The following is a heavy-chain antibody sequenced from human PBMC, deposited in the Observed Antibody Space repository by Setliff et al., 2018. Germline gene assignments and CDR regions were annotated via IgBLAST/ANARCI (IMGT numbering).Heavy chain of an antibody. CDR2: ISVYNGKT. CDR3: ARWVAAAGRGYVDY. J-gene: IGHJ4*02. D-gene: IGHD6-13*01. CDR1: GYTFTSYG. Sequence: ASVKVSCKASGYTFTSYGFSWVRQAPGQGLEWMGWISVYNGKTKYAQKFQGWVTMTRDTSISTAYMELSRLRSDDTAVYYCARWVAAAGRGYVDYWGQGTLVTVSS. V-gene: IGHV1-18*01.